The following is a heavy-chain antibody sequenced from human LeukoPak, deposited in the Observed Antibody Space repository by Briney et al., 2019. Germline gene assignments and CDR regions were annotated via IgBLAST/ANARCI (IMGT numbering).Heavy chain of an antibody. CDR2: IRSKAYGGTT. CDR3: TRVSSSWYDFDY. Sequence: GGSLRLSCTASGFTFGDYAMSWVRQAPGKGLEWVGFIRSKAYGGTTEYAASVKGRFTISRDDSKSIAYLQMNSLKTEDTAVYYCTRVSSSWYDFDYWGQGTLVTVSS. CDR1: GFTFGDYA. V-gene: IGHV3-49*04. D-gene: IGHD6-13*01. J-gene: IGHJ4*02.